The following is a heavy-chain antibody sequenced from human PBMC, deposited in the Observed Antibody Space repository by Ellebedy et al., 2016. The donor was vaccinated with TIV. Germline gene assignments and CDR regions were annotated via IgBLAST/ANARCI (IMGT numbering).Heavy chain of an antibody. CDR1: GYIFTSYD. CDR3: TRGGTTGFDP. D-gene: IGHD1-14*01. J-gene: IGHJ5*02. CDR2: MNPKSGNA. Sequence: AASVKVSCKASGYIFTSYDIHWLRPATGQGPEWMGWMNPKSGNAGYAQRFQDRVTMTTNTSINAAYMNLSSLRSEDTAVYYCTRGGTTGFDPWGQGTLVIVSS. V-gene: IGHV1-8*01.